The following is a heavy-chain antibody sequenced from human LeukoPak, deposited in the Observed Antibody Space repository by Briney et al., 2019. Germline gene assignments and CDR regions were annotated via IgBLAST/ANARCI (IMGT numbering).Heavy chain of an antibody. V-gene: IGHV3-15*01. CDR2: LKSKTDGGTT. D-gene: IGHD5-24*01. J-gene: IGHJ4*02. Sequence: GGSLRLSCAASGFTFSNAWMNWVRQAPGKGLEWVGRLKSKTDGGTTDYAAPVKGRFTISRDDSKNTLYLQMNSLKTEDTAVYYCTTDEVEMATIDYWGQGTLVTVSS. CDR1: GFTFSNAW. CDR3: TTDEVEMATIDY.